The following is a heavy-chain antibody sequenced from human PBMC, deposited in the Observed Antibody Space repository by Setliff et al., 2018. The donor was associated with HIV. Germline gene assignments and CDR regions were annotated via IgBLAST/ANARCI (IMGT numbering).Heavy chain of an antibody. CDR1: GGTFSIFS. CDR2: IIPVFGPP. J-gene: IGHJ4*02. V-gene: IGHV1-69*13. CDR3: ARHTVFVRYFDH. D-gene: IGHD2-2*02. Sequence: GASVKVSCKTSGGTFSIFSITWVRQAPGQGLEWMGGIIPVFGPPNYAEKFQRRLTITADESTNTAYMELIGLKSEDTAVYYCARHTVFVRYFDHWGQGMLVTVSS.